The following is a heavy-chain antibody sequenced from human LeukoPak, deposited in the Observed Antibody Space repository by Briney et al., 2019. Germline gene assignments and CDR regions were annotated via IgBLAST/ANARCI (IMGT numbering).Heavy chain of an antibody. CDR1: GFTFSNAW. CDR3: ARDNQWEPLLFDY. J-gene: IGHJ4*02. CDR2: ISSSSSTI. Sequence: GGSLRLSCAASGFTFSNAWMSWVRQAPGKGLEWVSYISSSSSTIYYADSVKGRFTISRDNAKNSLYLQMNSLRDEDTAVYYCARDNQWEPLLFDYWGQGTLVTVSS. V-gene: IGHV3-48*02. D-gene: IGHD1-26*01.